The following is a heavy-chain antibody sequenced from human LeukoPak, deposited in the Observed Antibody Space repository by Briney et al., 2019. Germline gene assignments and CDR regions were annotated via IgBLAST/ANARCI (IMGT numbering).Heavy chain of an antibody. CDR2: ISYDGSNK. CDR1: GFTFSSYA. CDR3: AREDYGDSIFDY. Sequence: WGSLRLSCAASGFTFSSYAMHWVRQAPGKGLEWVAVISYDGSNKYYADSVKGRFTISRDNSKNTLYLQMNSLRAEDTAVYYCAREDYGDSIFDYWGQGTLVTVSS. J-gene: IGHJ4*02. D-gene: IGHD4-17*01. V-gene: IGHV3-30-3*01.